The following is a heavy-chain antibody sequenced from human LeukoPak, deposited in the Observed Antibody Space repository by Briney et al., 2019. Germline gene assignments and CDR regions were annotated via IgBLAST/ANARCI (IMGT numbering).Heavy chain of an antibody. J-gene: IGHJ4*02. D-gene: IGHD3-22*01. CDR1: GFTFSSYA. CDR2: INSNGGST. CDR3: AKRRYDSSGHFDS. V-gene: IGHV3-64*01. Sequence: PGGSLRLSCVASGFTFSSYAMHWVRQTPGKGLEYVSGINSNGGSTHYANSVKGRFTISKDNSKNTLYMRMSSLRAEDTAVYYCAKRRYDSSGHFDSWGQGTLVTVSS.